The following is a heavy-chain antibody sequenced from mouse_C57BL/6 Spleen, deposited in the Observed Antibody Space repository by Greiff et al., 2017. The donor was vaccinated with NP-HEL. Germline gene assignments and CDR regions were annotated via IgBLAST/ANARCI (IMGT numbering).Heavy chain of an antibody. J-gene: IGHJ2*01. D-gene: IGHD1-1*01. CDR2: IHPNSGST. Sequence: QVQLQQPGAELVKPGASVKLSCKASGYTFTSYWMHWVKQRPGQGLEWIGMIHPNSGSTNYNEKFKSKATLTVDKSSSTAYMQLSSLTSEDSAVYDCAREGLYGSSYVFDYWGQGTTLTVSS. CDR1: GYTFTSYW. V-gene: IGHV1-64*01. CDR3: AREGLYGSSYVFDY.